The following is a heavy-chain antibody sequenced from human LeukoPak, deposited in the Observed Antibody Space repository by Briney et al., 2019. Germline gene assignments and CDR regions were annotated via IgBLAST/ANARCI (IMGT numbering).Heavy chain of an antibody. V-gene: IGHV5-51*01. Sequence: RESLKISCKGSGYSFTSYWIGWVRQMPGKGLEWMGIIYPGDSDTRYSPSFQGQVTISADKSISTAYMELSRLRSDDTAVYYCARDRDFWSGYPDAFDIWGQGTMVTVSS. CDR1: GYSFTSYW. J-gene: IGHJ3*02. D-gene: IGHD3-3*01. CDR3: ARDRDFWSGYPDAFDI. CDR2: IYPGDSDT.